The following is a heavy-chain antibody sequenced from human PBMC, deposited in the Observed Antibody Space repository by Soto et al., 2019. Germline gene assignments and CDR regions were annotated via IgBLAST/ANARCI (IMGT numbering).Heavy chain of an antibody. D-gene: IGHD3-10*01. Sequence: PGGSLRLSCAASGFTFSSYAMSWVRQAPGKGLEWVSAISGSGGSTYYADSVKGRFTISRDNSKNTLYLQMNSLRAEDTAVYYCAKDRRGPITMPLYSSQYSGQALLVTVSS. CDR1: GFTFSSYA. CDR3: AKDRRGPITMPLYSSQY. CDR2: ISGSGGST. J-gene: IGHJ4*02. V-gene: IGHV3-23*01.